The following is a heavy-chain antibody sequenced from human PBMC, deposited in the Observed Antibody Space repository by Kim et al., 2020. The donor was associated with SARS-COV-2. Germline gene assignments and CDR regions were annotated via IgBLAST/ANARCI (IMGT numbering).Heavy chain of an antibody. CDR3: ARETHSSGYYPDY. CDR2: ISSSSSYI. D-gene: IGHD3-22*01. J-gene: IGHJ4*02. V-gene: IGHV3-21*01. CDR1: GFTFSSYS. Sequence: GGSLRLSCAASGFTFSSYSMNWVRQAPGKGLEWVSSISSSSSYIYYADSVKGRFTISRDNAKNSLYLQMNSLRAEDTAVYYCARETHSSGYYPDYWGQGTLVTVSS.